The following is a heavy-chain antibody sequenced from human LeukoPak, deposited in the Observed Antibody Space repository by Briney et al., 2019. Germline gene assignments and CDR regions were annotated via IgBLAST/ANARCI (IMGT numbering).Heavy chain of an antibody. CDR2: VYHTGKT. CDR1: GVSFSNDY. D-gene: IGHD2-21*01. Sequence: SETLSLTCTVSGVSFSNDYWSWIRQAPGKGLEWIGYVYHTGKTNYNPALNSRLSMSVDTSKNQFFLKMTSVTAADTALYYCARASEGIGYFDFWGQGALVTASS. J-gene: IGHJ4*02. V-gene: IGHV4-59*01. CDR3: ARASEGIGYFDF.